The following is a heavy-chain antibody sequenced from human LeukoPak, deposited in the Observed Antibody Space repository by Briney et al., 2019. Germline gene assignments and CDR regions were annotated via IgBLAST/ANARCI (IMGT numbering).Heavy chain of an antibody. D-gene: IGHD2/OR15-2a*01. CDR3: AKDGTTSTYYYFDY. CDR2: IRYDGSNK. Sequence: GGSLRLSRAASGFTFSNYGMHWVRQAPGKGLEWVAFIRYDGSNKCYADSVKGRFTISRDNSKNTLYLQMNSLRAEDTAVYYCAKDGTTSTYYYFDYWGQGTLLTVSS. J-gene: IGHJ4*02. V-gene: IGHV3-30*02. CDR1: GFTFSNYG.